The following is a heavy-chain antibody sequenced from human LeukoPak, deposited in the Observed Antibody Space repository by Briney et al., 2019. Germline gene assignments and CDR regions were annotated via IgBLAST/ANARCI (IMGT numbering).Heavy chain of an antibody. D-gene: IGHD2-2*01. J-gene: IGHJ6*03. CDR1: GYTFTSYG. CDR2: ISAYNGNT. V-gene: IGHV1-18*01. Sequence: ASVKVSCKASGYTFTSYGISWVRQAPGQGLEWMGWISAYNGNTNYAQKLQGRVTMTTDTSTSTAYMELRSLRSDDTAVYYCARDIVVVPAAAKTYYYMDVWGKGTTVTVSS. CDR3: ARDIVVVPAAAKTYYYMDV.